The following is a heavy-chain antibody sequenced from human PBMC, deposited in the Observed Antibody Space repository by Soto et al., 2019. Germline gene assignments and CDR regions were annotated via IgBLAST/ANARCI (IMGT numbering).Heavy chain of an antibody. CDR3: ARDPFDSYGPKGGLDY. V-gene: IGHV1-18*01. Sequence: QVQLVQSGAEVKKPGASVKVSCKASGYTFTSYGISWVRQAPGQGLEWMGWISAYNGNTNYAQKLQGRVTMTTDTSTRTGYMELRSLRSDDTAVYYCARDPFDSYGPKGGLDYWGQGTLVTVSS. J-gene: IGHJ4*02. CDR2: ISAYNGNT. CDR1: GYTFTSYG. D-gene: IGHD5-18*01.